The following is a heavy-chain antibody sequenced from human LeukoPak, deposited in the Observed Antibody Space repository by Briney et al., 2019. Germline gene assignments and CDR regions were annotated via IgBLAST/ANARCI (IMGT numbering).Heavy chain of an antibody. Sequence: GASVKVSCKASGGTFSSYAISWVRQAPGQGLEWMGWMNPNSGNTGYAQKFQGRVTMTRNTSISTAYMELSSLRSEDTAVYYCARGNRDKGEYPFDYWGQGTLVTVSS. CDR3: ARGNRDKGEYPFDY. V-gene: IGHV1-8*02. D-gene: IGHD3-10*01. J-gene: IGHJ4*02. CDR2: MNPNSGNT. CDR1: GGTFSSYA.